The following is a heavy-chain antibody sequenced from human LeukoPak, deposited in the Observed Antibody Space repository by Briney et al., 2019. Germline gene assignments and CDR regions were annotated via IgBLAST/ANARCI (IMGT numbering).Heavy chain of an antibody. D-gene: IGHD2-21*01. J-gene: IGHJ4*02. CDR2: ISDSGNT. CDR1: GFTLSSYA. V-gene: IGHV3-23*01. CDR3: AKAPVTTCRGAYCYPFDY. Sequence: GGSLRLSCAASGFTLSSYAMSWVRQAPGKGLEWVSAISDSGNTYHSDSVKGRFTISRDSSKNTLFLQMNRLRPEDAAVYYCAKAPVTTCRGAYCYPFDYWGQGTLVTVSS.